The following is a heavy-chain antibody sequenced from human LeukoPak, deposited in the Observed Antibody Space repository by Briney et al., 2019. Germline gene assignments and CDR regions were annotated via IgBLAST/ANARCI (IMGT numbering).Heavy chain of an antibody. J-gene: IGHJ5*02. D-gene: IGHD1-1*01. CDR1: GYSISSGYH. V-gene: IGHV4-38-2*02. CDR3: SGIDWTAGS. CDR2: IHRGGST. Sequence: PSETLSLTCTVSGYSISSGYHWGWIRQPPGKGLEWIGSIHRGGSTYYNPSLKSQVPISVDTPKNQFSLKLGPVTAAGPGVYYRSGIDWTAGSWGQGTLVTVSS.